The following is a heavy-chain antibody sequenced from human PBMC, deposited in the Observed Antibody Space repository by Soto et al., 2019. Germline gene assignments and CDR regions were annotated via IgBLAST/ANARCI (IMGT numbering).Heavy chain of an antibody. CDR2: IIPIFGTA. Sequence: GTSVKVSCKASGYTFTSYGISWVRQAPGQGLEWMGGIIPIFGTANYAQKFQGRVTITADESTSTAYMELSSLRSEDTAVYYCARDHYGDGHNAFDIWGQGTMVTVSS. J-gene: IGHJ3*02. D-gene: IGHD4-17*01. CDR1: GYTFTSYG. V-gene: IGHV1-69*13. CDR3: ARDHYGDGHNAFDI.